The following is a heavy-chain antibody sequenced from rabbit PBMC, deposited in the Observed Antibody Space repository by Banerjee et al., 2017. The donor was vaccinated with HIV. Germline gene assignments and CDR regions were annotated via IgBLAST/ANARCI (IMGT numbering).Heavy chain of an antibody. CDR1: AFSFSNKYV. CDR3: ARGSIGASYYTYGMDL. Sequence: TLTCTASAFSFSNKYVMCWVRQAPGKGLEWIACINTSSGNTVYASWAKGRFTISKTSSTTVTLQMTSLTAADTATYFCARGSIGASYYTYGMDLWGPGTLVTVS. J-gene: IGHJ6*01. D-gene: IGHD8-1*01. V-gene: IGHV1S40*01. CDR2: INTSSGNT.